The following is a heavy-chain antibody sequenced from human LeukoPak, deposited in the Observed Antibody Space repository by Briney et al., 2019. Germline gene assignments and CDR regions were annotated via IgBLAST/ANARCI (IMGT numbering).Heavy chain of an antibody. CDR1: GDSVSSNSAA. D-gene: IGHD2-15*01. V-gene: IGHV6-1*01. Sequence: SQTLSLTCAISGDSVSSNSAAWNWIRQSPSRGLEWLGRTYYRSKWYNDYAISVKSRITINPDTSKNQFSLQLNSVTPEDTAVYYCARDLCNGASCPNNWIDPWGQGTLVTVSS. J-gene: IGHJ5*02. CDR2: TYYRSKWYN. CDR3: ARDLCNGASCPNNWIDP.